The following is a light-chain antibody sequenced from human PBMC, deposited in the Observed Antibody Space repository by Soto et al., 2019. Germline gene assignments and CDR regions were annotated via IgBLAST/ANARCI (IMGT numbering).Light chain of an antibody. CDR2: SNN. CDR3: AAWDDSLNGAV. CDR1: SSNIGSNA. Sequence: QSVLTQPPSASGTPGQRVTISCSGSSSNIGSNAVNWYQQPPGTAPKVLIYSNNQRPSGVPDRFSGSKSGTSASLAISGLQSEDEADYYCAAWDDSLNGAVFGGGTKLTVL. J-gene: IGLJ2*01. V-gene: IGLV1-44*01.